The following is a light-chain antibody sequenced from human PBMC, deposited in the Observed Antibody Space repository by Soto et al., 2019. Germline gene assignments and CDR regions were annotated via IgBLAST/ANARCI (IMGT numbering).Light chain of an antibody. J-gene: IGKJ4*01. Sequence: NVLKHSPATLSLYPGEGATLSCRASQSIGTYLAWYQHKPGQAPRLLIFDASNRATGIPARFSGSGSGTDFTLTICSLEPEDFAVYYCQQRSNWPRAFAGGTKVDIK. V-gene: IGKV3-11*01. CDR2: DAS. CDR1: QSIGTY. CDR3: QQRSNWPRA.